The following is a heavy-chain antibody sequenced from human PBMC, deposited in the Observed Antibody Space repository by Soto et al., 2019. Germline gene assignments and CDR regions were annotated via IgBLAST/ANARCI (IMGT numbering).Heavy chain of an antibody. Sequence: QVQLQESGPGLVKPSQTLSLTCTVSGGSISSGGYYWSWIRQHPGKGLEWIGYIYYSGSTYYNPSLKTRVTMTVATSKNQFSLKPSSVTAADTAVYYCAGASHRRWNRSGWFDPWGQGTLVTVSS. CDR3: AGASHRRWNRSGWFDP. CDR1: GGSISSGGYY. D-gene: IGHD1-1*01. CDR2: IYYSGST. J-gene: IGHJ5*02. V-gene: IGHV4-31*03.